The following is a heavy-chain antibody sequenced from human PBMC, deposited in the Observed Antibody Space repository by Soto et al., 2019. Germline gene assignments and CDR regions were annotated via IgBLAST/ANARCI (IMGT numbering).Heavy chain of an antibody. CDR3: ARPPRLYSSSWFDP. Sequence: QLQLQESGPGLVKPSETLSLTCTVSGGSISSSSYYWGWIRQPPGKGLEWIGSIYYSGSAYYNPSLRSRVTISVDTSKNQFPLKLRSVTAADTAVYYCARPPRLYSSSWFDPWGQGTLVTVSS. J-gene: IGHJ5*02. CDR1: GGSISSSSYY. CDR2: IYYSGSA. D-gene: IGHD6-13*01. V-gene: IGHV4-39*01.